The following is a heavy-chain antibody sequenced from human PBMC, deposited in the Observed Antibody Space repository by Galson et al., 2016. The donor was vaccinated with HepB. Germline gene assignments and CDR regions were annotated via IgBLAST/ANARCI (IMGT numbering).Heavy chain of an antibody. CDR1: GGSISSGDYY. D-gene: IGHD1-1*01. J-gene: IGHJ4*02. Sequence: LSLTCTVSGGSISSGDYYWSWIRQPPGKGLEWIGHIHYTGSTYYNPSLKSRVTISVDTPKNQFSLKLTSVTPADTAVYYCARDRPRYRIFDYWGQGTLLTVSS. V-gene: IGHV4-30-4*01. CDR3: ARDRPRYRIFDY. CDR2: IHYTGST.